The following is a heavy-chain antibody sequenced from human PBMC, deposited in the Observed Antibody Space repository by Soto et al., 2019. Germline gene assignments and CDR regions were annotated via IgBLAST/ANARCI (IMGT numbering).Heavy chain of an antibody. Sequence: PSETLSLTCAVSGGSISSSNWWSWVRQPPGKGLEWIGEIYHSGSTNYNPSLKSRVTISVDKSKNQFSLKLSSVTAADTAVYYCAREPIAVAGTRYYYGMDVWGQGTTVTVSS. J-gene: IGHJ6*02. CDR1: GGSISSSNW. CDR2: IYHSGST. V-gene: IGHV4-4*02. D-gene: IGHD6-19*01. CDR3: AREPIAVAGTRYYYGMDV.